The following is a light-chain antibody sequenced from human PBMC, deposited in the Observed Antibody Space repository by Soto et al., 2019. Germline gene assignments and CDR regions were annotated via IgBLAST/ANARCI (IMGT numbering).Light chain of an antibody. V-gene: IGLV1-44*01. J-gene: IGLJ1*01. CDR3: AAWDDRLNGRV. CDR1: YSNIASNT. CDR2: SNN. Sequence: QSVLTQPPSASGTPGQRVFISCSGSYSNIASNTVNWYQQLPGTAPKLLIYSNNQRPSGVPDRFSGSKSGTSASLAISGLQSEDEADYYCAAWDDRLNGRVFGTGTKVTVL.